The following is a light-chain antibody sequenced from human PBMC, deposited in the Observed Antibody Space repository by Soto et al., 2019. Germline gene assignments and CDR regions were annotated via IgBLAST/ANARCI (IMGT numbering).Light chain of an antibody. CDR2: EVS. V-gene: IGLV2-14*01. CDR3: TSYTSSSTLDV. J-gene: IGLJ1*01. CDR1: SSDVGGYNY. Sequence: HSALTQPASVSGSPGQSVTISCTGTSSDVGGYNYVSWYQKHPGKAPKLMIYEVSNRPLGVSNRFSGSKSGNTASLTISGLQAEDEADYYCTSYTSSSTLDVFGTGTKVTVL.